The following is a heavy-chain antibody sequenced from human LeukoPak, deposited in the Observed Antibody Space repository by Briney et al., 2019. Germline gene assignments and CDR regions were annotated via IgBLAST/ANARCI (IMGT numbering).Heavy chain of an antibody. Sequence: GSLRLSCAASGFTFSSYAMHWVRQAPGKGLEWVAVISYDGSNKYYADSVKGRFTISRDNSKNTLYLQMNSLRAEDTAVYYCARDQRTIFGVVIIPVYYFDYWGQGTLVTVSS. CDR3: ARDQRTIFGVVIIPVYYFDY. V-gene: IGHV3-30*04. CDR2: ISYDGSNK. J-gene: IGHJ4*02. CDR1: GFTFSSYA. D-gene: IGHD3-3*01.